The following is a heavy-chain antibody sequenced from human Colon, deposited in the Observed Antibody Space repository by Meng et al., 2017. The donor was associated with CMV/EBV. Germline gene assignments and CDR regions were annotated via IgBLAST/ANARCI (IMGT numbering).Heavy chain of an antibody. J-gene: IGHJ4*02. CDR2: LYCDDDE. Sequence: QLTLEESEPELVNPTHTLTFTFNASGFSLYSSGVAGRWLRQPPGKALKWLALLYCDDDERYSPFMRHRLTITTVSSKSQVVHNMTQMDPVNTTTYYCARQRGAYDSYFDSWGQGTLVTVSS. V-gene: IGHV2-5*02. CDR3: ARQRGAYDSYFDS. D-gene: IGHD5-12*01. CDR1: GFSLYSSGVA.